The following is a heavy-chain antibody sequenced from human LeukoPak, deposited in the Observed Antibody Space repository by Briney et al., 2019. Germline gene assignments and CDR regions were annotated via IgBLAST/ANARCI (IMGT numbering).Heavy chain of an antibody. D-gene: IGHD2-2*01. CDR3: ARLLRLGYCSSTSCYGGYSYGTGGYYYYYMDV. CDR2: INHSGST. V-gene: IGHV4-34*01. CDR1: GGSFSGYY. J-gene: IGHJ6*03. Sequence: PSETLSLTCAVYGGSFSGYYWSWIRQPPGKGLEWIGEINHSGSTNYNPSLKSRVTISVDTSMNQFSLKLSSVTAADTAVYYCARLLRLGYCSSTSCYGGYSYGTGGYYYYYMDVWGKGTTVTVSS.